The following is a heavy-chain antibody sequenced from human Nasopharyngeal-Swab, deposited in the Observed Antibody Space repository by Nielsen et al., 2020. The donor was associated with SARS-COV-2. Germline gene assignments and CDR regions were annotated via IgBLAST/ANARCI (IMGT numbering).Heavy chain of an antibody. V-gene: IGHV3-33*06. Sequence: GGSLRLSCAASGFTFSSYGMHWVRQAPGKGLEWVAVIWYDGSNKYYADSVKGRFTISRDNSKNTLYLQMNSLRAEDTAVYYCAKDQGALYCSGGSCYSGPQSNYYYGMDVWGQGTTVTVSS. D-gene: IGHD2-15*01. CDR2: IWYDGSNK. CDR3: AKDQGALYCSGGSCYSGPQSNYYYGMDV. J-gene: IGHJ6*02. CDR1: GFTFSSYG.